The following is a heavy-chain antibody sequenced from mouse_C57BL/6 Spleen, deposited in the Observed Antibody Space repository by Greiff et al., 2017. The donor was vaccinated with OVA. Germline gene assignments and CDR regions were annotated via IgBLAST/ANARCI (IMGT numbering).Heavy chain of an antibody. CDR3: ARWLGRGYYAMDY. CDR2: IYPGSGST. Sequence: QVQLKQPGAELVKPGASVKMSCKASGYTFTSYWITWVKQRPGQGLEWIGDIYPGSGSTNYNEKFKSKATLTVDTSSSTAYMQLSSLTSEDSAVYYCARWLGRGYYAMDYWGQGTSVTVSS. J-gene: IGHJ4*01. D-gene: IGHD4-1*01. V-gene: IGHV1-55*01. CDR1: GYTFTSYW.